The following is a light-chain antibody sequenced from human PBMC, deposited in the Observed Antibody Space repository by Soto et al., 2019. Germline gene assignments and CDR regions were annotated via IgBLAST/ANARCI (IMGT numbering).Light chain of an antibody. V-gene: IGKV1-39*01. CDR2: AAV. Sequence: DIQMTQSPFSLSASVGDRVTITCRASQSISSYLNWYQQKPGKPPKLLIYAAVSLQSGIPSRFSAYGSGTDFTLTISSLQPEDFATYYCQQLNGSPWTFGQGTKVEIK. CDR1: QSISSY. J-gene: IGKJ1*01. CDR3: QQLNGSPWT.